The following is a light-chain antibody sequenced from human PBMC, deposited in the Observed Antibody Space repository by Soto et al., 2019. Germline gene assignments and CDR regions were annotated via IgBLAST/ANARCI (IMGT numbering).Light chain of an antibody. Sequence: DIPMTQSPSILSASVGDRVTITCRASQSISSWLAWYQQKPGKAPNLLIHKASHLESGVPSRFSGSGSGTEFTLTISSLQPGDFVTYYCQHYNTYPWTFGQGTKVEIK. J-gene: IGKJ1*01. V-gene: IGKV1-5*03. CDR2: KAS. CDR3: QHYNTYPWT. CDR1: QSISSW.